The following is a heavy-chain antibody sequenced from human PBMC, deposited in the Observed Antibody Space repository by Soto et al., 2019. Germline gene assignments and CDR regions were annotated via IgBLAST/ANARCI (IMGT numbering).Heavy chain of an antibody. J-gene: IGHJ5*02. CDR1: GFAFNSHS. CDR2: MTSDESSK. D-gene: IGHD3-9*01. Sequence: QMQLLESGGGVVQPGKALRLSCAASGFAFNSHSMHWVRQAPGKGLEWLALMTSDESSKFYADSVKGRCTISRDNSKNTLYLEMNSLRSEDTAVYYCARDRVIRYTGYELDLWGQGTLVTVSS. CDR3: ARDRVIRYTGYELDL. V-gene: IGHV3-30-3*01.